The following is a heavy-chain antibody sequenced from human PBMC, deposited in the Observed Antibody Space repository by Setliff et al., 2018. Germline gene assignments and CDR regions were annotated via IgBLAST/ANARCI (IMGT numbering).Heavy chain of an antibody. J-gene: IGHJ4*02. V-gene: IGHV4-59*08. CDR3: ARGRAGHSGH. CDR2: IYYSGST. CDR1: GGSISSYY. D-gene: IGHD6-19*01. Sequence: PSETLSLTCTVSGGSISSYYWSWIRQPPGKGLEWIGYIYYSGSTNYNPSLKSRVTISVDTSKNQFSLKLSSVTAADTAVYYCARGRAGHSGHWGQGNLVTVSA.